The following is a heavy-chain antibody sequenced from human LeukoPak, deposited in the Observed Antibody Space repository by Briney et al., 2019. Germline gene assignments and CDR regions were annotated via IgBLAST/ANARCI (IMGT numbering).Heavy chain of an antibody. J-gene: IGHJ6*02. D-gene: IGHD2-2*01. CDR3: XXXXXXXYQLLYYYYGMDV. CDR1: GFTFSSYW. V-gene: IGHV3-7*01. Sequence: PGGSLRLSCAASGFTFSSYWMSWVRQAPGKGLEWVANVKQDGSEKYYVDSVKGRFTISRDNAKNSLYLQMNSLRAEDTAVYYXXXXXXXXYQLLYYYYGMDVWGQGTMVTVSS. CDR2: VKQDGSEK.